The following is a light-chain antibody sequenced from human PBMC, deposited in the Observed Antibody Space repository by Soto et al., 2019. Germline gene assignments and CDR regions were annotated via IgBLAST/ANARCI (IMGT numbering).Light chain of an antibody. CDR2: AAS. CDR3: QQSYSTPRT. CDR1: QILLFSPNNKNY. J-gene: IGKJ1*01. Sequence: DIVMTHSSPSLALFLCESSTIHCKSSQILLFSPNNKNYLGWYQHKPGKAPKLLIYAASSLQSGVPSRFSGSVSGTDFTLTISSLQPEDFATYYCQQSYSTPRTFGQGTKVDIK. V-gene: IGKV1-39*01.